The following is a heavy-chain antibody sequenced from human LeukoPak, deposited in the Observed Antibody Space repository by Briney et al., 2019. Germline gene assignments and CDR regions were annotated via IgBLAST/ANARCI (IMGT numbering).Heavy chain of an antibody. CDR3: ARRLRRVAAAGKGWFDP. CDR2: IDPSDSYT. CDR1: GYSFTTYW. D-gene: IGHD6-13*01. Sequence: PGESLRISCKGSGYSFTTYWISWVRQMPGKDLEWMGRIDPSDSYTNYSPSFQGQVTISADKSISTAYLQWSGLKASDTAMYYCARRLRRVAAAGKGWFDPWGQGTLVTVSS. V-gene: IGHV5-10-1*04. J-gene: IGHJ5*02.